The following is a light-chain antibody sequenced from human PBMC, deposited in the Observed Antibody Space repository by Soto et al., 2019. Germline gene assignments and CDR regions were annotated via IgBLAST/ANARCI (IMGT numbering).Light chain of an antibody. J-gene: IGLJ2*01. CDR3: CSYAGSNTLI. V-gene: IGLV2-8*01. Sequence: QSVLTQPPSASGSPGQSVTISCTGTSSDVGIFNYVCWYQLHPDQAPNLLIFEVNKRPSVAPDRFAASNSGNAASLTVSGLPAEDEADYCCCSYAGSNTLIFGGGTKVTVL. CDR1: SSDVGIFNY. CDR2: EVN.